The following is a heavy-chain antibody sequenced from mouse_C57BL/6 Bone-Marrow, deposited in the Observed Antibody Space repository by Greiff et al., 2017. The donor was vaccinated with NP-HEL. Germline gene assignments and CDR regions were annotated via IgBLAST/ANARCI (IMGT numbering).Heavy chain of an antibody. CDR1: GYTFTSYW. V-gene: IGHV1-50*01. CDR3: ARDYDYPYYFDY. J-gene: IGHJ2*01. Sequence: VQLQQPGAELVKPGASVKLSCKASGYTFTSYWMQWVKQRPGQGLEWIGEIDPSDSYTNYNQKFKGKATLTVDTSSSTAYMQLSSLTSEDSAVYYCARDYDYPYYFDYWGQGTTLTVSS. CDR2: IDPSDSYT. D-gene: IGHD2-4*01.